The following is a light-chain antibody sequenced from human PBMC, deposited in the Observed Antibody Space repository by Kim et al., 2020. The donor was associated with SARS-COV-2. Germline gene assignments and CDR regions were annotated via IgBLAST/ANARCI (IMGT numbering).Light chain of an antibody. CDR2: AAS. Sequence: DIQMTQSPSSLSASVGDRVTITCRASEDIRNDLGWYQQISGKAPKRLIYAASSLQSGVPSRFSGSGSGTEFTLTISSLQPEDFATYYCLQYNTFPWTFGQGTKVDIK. CDR3: LQYNTFPWT. J-gene: IGKJ1*01. CDR1: EDIRND. V-gene: IGKV1-17*01.